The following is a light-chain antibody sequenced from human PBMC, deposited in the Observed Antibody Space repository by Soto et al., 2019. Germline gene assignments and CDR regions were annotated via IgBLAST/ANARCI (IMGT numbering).Light chain of an antibody. J-gene: IGKJ1*01. CDR1: QSISRQ. CDR3: LQYQSYWT. CDR2: QAS. Sequence: DIQMTQSPSTLSASVGDRVSITCRASQSISRQLAWYQQKPGKAPNLLIYQASNLETGVPSRFTGSGSGKEFTLTIDSLQPDDFATYYCLQYQSYWTFDQGTKVEV. V-gene: IGKV1-5*03.